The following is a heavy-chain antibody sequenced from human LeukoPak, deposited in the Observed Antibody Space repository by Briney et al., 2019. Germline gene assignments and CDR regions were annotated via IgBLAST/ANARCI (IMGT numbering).Heavy chain of an antibody. J-gene: IGHJ4*02. Sequence: SETLSLTCTVSGGSISNYYWSWIRQPPGKGLEWIGYIHYSGGTKCNPSLKSRVTISLDTSKNQFSLSLSSVTAADTAVYYCARAYGLWFGELFLYFDYWGQGTLVTVSS. CDR1: GGSISNYY. V-gene: IGHV4-59*01. CDR2: IHYSGGT. CDR3: ARAYGLWFGELFLYFDY. D-gene: IGHD3-10*01.